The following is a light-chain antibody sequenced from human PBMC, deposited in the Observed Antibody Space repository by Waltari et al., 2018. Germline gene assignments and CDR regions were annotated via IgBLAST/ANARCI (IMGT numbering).Light chain of an antibody. CDR1: QGISNY. V-gene: IGKV1-9*01. Sequence: IQLTQSPSSLSASVGDRVPITCRASQGISNYLAWYQQKPGKVPKLLIHSASTLQSGVPSRFSGSGSGTDFTLTISSLQPEDFAVYFCQQYNNWPETFGQGTKVEIK. CDR3: QQYNNWPET. J-gene: IGKJ1*01. CDR2: SAS.